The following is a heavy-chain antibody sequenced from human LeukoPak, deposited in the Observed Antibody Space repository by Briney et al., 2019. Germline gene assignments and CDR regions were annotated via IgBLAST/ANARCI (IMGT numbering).Heavy chain of an antibody. J-gene: IGHJ3*02. CDR1: GYTFTGYC. V-gene: IGHV1-2*06. CDR3: ARVGDGLNDAFDI. CDR2: INHNSGGT. D-gene: IGHD5-24*01. Sequence: GASVKVSCKASGYTFTGYCMNWVRQAPGQGLEWVGRINHNSGGTNYAQKFQGRVTMTRDMSISTAYMELSRLRSDDTPVYYCARVGDGLNDAFDIWGQGTMVTVSS.